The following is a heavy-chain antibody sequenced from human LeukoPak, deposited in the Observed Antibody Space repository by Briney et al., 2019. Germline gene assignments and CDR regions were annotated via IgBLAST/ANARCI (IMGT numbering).Heavy chain of an antibody. CDR3: ATLVTRGKDSSGYYPDY. Sequence: SVKVSCKASGGTFSSYAISWVRQAPGQGLEWMGGIIPIFGTANYAQKFQGRVTITADKSTSTAYMELSSLRSEDTAVYYCATLVTRGKDSSGYYPDYWGQGTLVTVSS. CDR1: GGTFSSYA. J-gene: IGHJ4*02. D-gene: IGHD3-22*01. CDR2: IIPIFGTA. V-gene: IGHV1-69*06.